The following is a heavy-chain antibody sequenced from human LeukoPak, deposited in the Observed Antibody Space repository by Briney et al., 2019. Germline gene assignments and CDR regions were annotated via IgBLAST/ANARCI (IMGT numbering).Heavy chain of an antibody. D-gene: IGHD3-10*01. CDR2: SSSGSTI. J-gene: IGHJ4*02. Sequence: SSSGSTIYYADSVKGRFTISRDNAKNSLNLQMNSLRAEDTAVYYCARVPFGSGSHIDYWGQGTLVTVSS. CDR3: ARVPFGSGSHIDY. V-gene: IGHV3-48*03.